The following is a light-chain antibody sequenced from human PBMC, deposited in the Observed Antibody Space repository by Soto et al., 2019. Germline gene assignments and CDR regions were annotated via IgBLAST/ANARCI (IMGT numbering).Light chain of an antibody. V-gene: IGKV3-11*01. CDR1: QSVSSY. Sequence: EIVLTQSPATLSLSPGERATLSCRASQSVSSYLAWYQQKPGQAPRLLIYDASNRATGIPARFSGSGSGTDFTLTISSLEPEDFAVYYWQQRSNLPLMYTFGQGTKLEIK. J-gene: IGKJ2*01. CDR3: QQRSNLPLMYT. CDR2: DAS.